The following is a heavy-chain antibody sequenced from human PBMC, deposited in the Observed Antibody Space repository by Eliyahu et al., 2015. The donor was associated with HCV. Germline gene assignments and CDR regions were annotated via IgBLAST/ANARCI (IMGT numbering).Heavy chain of an antibody. D-gene: IGHD6-13*01. CDR3: ARDDSSSW. J-gene: IGHJ4*02. V-gene: IGHV3-21*01. CDR2: ISSSXSYI. CDR1: GFTFSSYS. Sequence: EVQLVESGGGLVKPGGSLXXSCAVSGFTFSSYSMNWVRQAPGKGLEWVSSISSSXSYIYYADSVKGRFTTSRDNAKNSLYLQMNSLRAEDTAVYYCARDDSSSWWGQGTLVTVSS.